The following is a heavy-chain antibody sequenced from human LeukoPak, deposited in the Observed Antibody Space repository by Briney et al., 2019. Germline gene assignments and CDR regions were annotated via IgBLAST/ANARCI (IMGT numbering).Heavy chain of an antibody. D-gene: IGHD3-22*01. Sequence: ASVKVSCKASGYTFTGYYMHWVRQAPGQGLESMGRINPNSGGTNYAQKFQGRVTMTRDTSISTAYMELSRLRSDDTAVYYCARGSVWLVYYYYMDVWGKGTTVTVSS. J-gene: IGHJ6*03. V-gene: IGHV1-2*06. CDR3: ARGSVWLVYYYYMDV. CDR1: GYTFTGYY. CDR2: INPNSGGT.